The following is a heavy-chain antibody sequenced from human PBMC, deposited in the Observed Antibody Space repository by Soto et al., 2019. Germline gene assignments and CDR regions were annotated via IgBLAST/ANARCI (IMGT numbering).Heavy chain of an antibody. J-gene: IGHJ4*02. D-gene: IGHD2-15*01. CDR3: ARRRSGDLDY. CDR1: GGSIDSGGFY. Sequence: QVQLQESGPGLVKPSQTLSLTCTVSGGSIDSGGFYWNWIRQLPGKGLEWIGYIYYNERTDFNPSLKSRVTMSVDTSKNQFSLKLSSVTAADTAVYYCARRRSGDLDYWGQGTLVTVCS. CDR2: IYYNERT. V-gene: IGHV4-31*03.